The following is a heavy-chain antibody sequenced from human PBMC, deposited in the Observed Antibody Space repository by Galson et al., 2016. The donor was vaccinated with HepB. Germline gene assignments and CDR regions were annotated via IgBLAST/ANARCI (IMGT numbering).Heavy chain of an antibody. CDR2: MNPNSGNT. Sequence: SVKVSCKASGYTFTSYDINWVRQATGQGLEWMGWMNPNSGNTGYAQKFQGRVTMTRNTSISTAYMELSSLRPEDTAVYYCAIRLRAEFGDAFDIWGQGTMVTVSS. J-gene: IGHJ3*02. D-gene: IGHD5/OR15-5a*01. CDR1: GYTFTSYD. CDR3: AIRLRAEFGDAFDI. V-gene: IGHV1-8*01.